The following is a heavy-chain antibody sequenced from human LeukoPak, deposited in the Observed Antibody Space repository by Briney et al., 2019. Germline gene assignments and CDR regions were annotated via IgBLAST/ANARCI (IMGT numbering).Heavy chain of an antibody. Sequence: GASVKVSSKASGYTFTSYGISWVRQAPGQGLEWMGWISAYNGNTNYAQKLQGRVTMTTDTSTSTAYMELRSLRSDDTAVYYCARLGDSSISGWYSYWGQGTLVTVSS. V-gene: IGHV1-18*01. J-gene: IGHJ4*02. CDR1: GYTFTSYG. CDR2: ISAYNGNT. CDR3: ARLGDSSISGWYSY. D-gene: IGHD6-19*01.